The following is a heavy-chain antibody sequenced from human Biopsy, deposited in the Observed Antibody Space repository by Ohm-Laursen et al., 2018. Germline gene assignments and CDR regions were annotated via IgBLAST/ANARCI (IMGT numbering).Heavy chain of an antibody. CDR2: INPHSGTT. V-gene: IGHV1-2*02. Sequence: ASVKVSCKASGYTFTGQYLHWVRQVPGQGLEWMGWINPHSGTTKFAQDFQGRVTMTRGTSITTAYMELRKLRSDDTAVYYCAKGQDLRGGAEYFQHWGQGALVTVSS. CDR3: AKGQDLRGGAEYFQH. CDR1: GYTFTGQY. J-gene: IGHJ1*01. D-gene: IGHD2-15*01.